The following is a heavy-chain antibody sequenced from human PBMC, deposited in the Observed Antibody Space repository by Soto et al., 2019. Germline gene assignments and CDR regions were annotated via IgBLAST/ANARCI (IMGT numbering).Heavy chain of an antibody. Sequence: AGGSLRLSCATSGFILSDCAMNWVRQAPGKGLEWVSYISSNSSVIDYVDSVKGRFTISRDNAKNTLYLQMNSLKAEDTAVYYCTRDEYQPGDSWGQGTRVTVSS. CDR3: TRDEYQPGDS. CDR1: GFILSDCA. CDR2: ISSNSSVI. V-gene: IGHV3-48*01. D-gene: IGHD2-2*01. J-gene: IGHJ4*02.